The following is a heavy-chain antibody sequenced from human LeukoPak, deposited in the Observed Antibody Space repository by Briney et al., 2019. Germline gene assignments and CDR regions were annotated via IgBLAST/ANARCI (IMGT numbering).Heavy chain of an antibody. D-gene: IGHD3-3*01. CDR1: GYSFTSYW. V-gene: IGHV5-51*01. CDR2: IYPGDSDT. CDR3: AGGAGGITVFGGVTPQTLHG. J-gene: IGHJ6*01. Sequence: GESLKISCKGSGYSFTSYWIGWVRQMPGKGLEWMGIIYPGDSDTRYSPSFQGQVTISADKSISTAYLQWSSLKASDTAMYYCAGGAGGITVFGGVTPQTLHGWGQGTTVTVSS.